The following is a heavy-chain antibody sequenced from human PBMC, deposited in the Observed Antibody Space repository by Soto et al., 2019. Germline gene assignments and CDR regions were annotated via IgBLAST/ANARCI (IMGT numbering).Heavy chain of an antibody. CDR3: ARHMGVVIRPFDY. V-gene: IGHV4-38-2*01. Sequence: PSETLSLTCAVSGYSIRSGYFWGWIRQPPGKGLEWIGSMYHSGITYYNLSLKSRVTISVDTSKNQLSLKLSSATAADTAVYYCARHMGVVIRPFDYWGQGTLVTVS. D-gene: IGHD2-2*01. J-gene: IGHJ4*02. CDR1: GYSIRSGYF. CDR2: MYHSGIT.